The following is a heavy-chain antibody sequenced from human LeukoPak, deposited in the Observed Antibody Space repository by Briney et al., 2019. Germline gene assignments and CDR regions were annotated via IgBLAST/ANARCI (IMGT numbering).Heavy chain of an antibody. V-gene: IGHV1-46*01. CDR2: INPSGGST. CDR3: ARDQGAYYFDY. Sequence: GASVKVSCKASGYTFTSYYMHWVRQAPGQGLEWMGIINPSGGSTNYAQKFQGRVTMTRDTSTSTVYMELSSLRSEDTAVYYCARDQGAYYFDYWGQGTLVTVSS. J-gene: IGHJ4*02. D-gene: IGHD1-26*01. CDR1: GYTFTSYY.